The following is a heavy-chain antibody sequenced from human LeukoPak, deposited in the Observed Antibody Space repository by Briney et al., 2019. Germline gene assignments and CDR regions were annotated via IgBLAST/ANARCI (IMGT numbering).Heavy chain of an antibody. J-gene: IGHJ4*02. Sequence: PSETLSLTCTVSGGSISSSSYYWGWIRQPPGKGLEWIGSIYYSGSTSYNPSLKSRVTISVDTSKNQFSLKLSSVTAADTAMYYCTRGGYSYGFPYYFDSWGQGTLVTVSS. CDR1: GGSISSSSYY. D-gene: IGHD5-18*01. CDR2: IYYSGST. V-gene: IGHV4-39*07. CDR3: TRGGYSYGFPYYFDS.